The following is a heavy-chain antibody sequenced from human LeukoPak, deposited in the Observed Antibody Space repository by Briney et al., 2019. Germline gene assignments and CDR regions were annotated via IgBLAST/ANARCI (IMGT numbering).Heavy chain of an antibody. CDR3: ARDMAPGAVAGIAHSL. CDR2: IYSGGST. Sequence: GGSLRLSCAASGFTVSSNYMSWVRQAPGKGLEWVSVIYSGGSTYYADSVKGRFTISRDNSKNTLYLQMNSLRAEDTAVYYCARDMAPGAVAGIAHSLWGQGTLVTVSS. V-gene: IGHV3-53*01. J-gene: IGHJ4*02. CDR1: GFTVSSNY. D-gene: IGHD6-19*01.